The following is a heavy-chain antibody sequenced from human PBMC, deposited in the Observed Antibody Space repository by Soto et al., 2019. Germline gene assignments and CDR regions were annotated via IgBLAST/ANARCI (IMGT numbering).Heavy chain of an antibody. Sequence: GGSLRLSCAASGFTFSSYSMNWVRQAPGKGLEWVSSISSSSSYIYYADSVKGRFTISRDNAKNSLYLQMNSLRAEDTAVYYCARDTAVTFDYYYYYYMDVWGKGTTVTVSS. CDR1: GFTFSSYS. CDR2: ISSSSSYI. V-gene: IGHV3-21*01. D-gene: IGHD5-18*01. CDR3: ARDTAVTFDYYYYYYMDV. J-gene: IGHJ6*03.